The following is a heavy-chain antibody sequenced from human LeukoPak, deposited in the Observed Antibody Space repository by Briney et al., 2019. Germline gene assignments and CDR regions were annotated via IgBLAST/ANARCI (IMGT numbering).Heavy chain of an antibody. V-gene: IGHV3-64*01. J-gene: IGHJ4*02. CDR1: GFTFSDYA. CDR2: ISSNGGNT. Sequence: GSLRLSCAAPGFTFSDYAMHWVRQAPGKGLEDVSRISSNGGNTYYANSVEGRFTISRDNPKNTLFLQMGSLRAEDMAVYYCAREECSGGSCYFDYWGQGTLVTVSS. D-gene: IGHD2-15*01. CDR3: AREECSGGSCYFDY.